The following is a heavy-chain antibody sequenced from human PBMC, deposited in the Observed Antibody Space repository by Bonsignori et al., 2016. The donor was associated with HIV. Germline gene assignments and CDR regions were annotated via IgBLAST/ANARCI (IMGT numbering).Heavy chain of an antibody. CDR2: IYPSDSDT. V-gene: IGHV5-51*01. Sequence: VRQMPGKGLEWMAVIYPSDSDTRYSPSFQGQVTISVDKSISTAYLQWSSLKASDTAMYYCAKYGDNAYFQHWGQGTLVTVSS. J-gene: IGHJ1*01. D-gene: IGHD4-17*01. CDR3: AKYGDNAYFQH.